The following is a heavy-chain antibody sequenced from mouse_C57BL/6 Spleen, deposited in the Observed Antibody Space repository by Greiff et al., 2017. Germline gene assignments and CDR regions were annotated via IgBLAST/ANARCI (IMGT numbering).Heavy chain of an antibody. D-gene: IGHD1-1*01. CDR2: FHPYNDDT. CDR3: ARNNYYGSRGGAMDY. J-gene: IGHJ4*01. V-gene: IGHV1-47*01. Sequence: QVQLQQSGAELVKPGASVKMSCKASGYTFTTYPIEWMKQNHGKSLEWIGNFHPYNDDTKYNEKFKGKATLTLEKSSSTVYLELSRLTSEDSAVYYCARNNYYGSRGGAMDYWGQGTAVTVSS. CDR1: GYTFTTYP.